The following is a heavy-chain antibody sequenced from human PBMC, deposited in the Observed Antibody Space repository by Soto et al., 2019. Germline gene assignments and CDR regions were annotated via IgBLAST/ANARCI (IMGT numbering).Heavy chain of an antibody. J-gene: IGHJ4*02. CDR2: ISGSGGST. CDR1: GCTFSSYA. Sequence: EVQLLESGGGLVQPGGSLRLSCAASGCTFSSYAMSWVRQAPGKGLEWVSAISGSGGSTYYADSVKGRFTIARDNSKNTLYLQMNCLRAEDTGVYYCAKIGWSCSNSYYFDYWGQGTLVTVSS. D-gene: IGHD2-15*01. CDR3: AKIGWSCSNSYYFDY. V-gene: IGHV3-23*01.